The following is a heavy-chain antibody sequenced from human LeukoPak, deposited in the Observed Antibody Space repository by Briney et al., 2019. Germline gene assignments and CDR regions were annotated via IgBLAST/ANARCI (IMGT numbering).Heavy chain of an antibody. CDR1: GFTFSSYS. CDR3: ARDRGYYDSSGYTPIDY. CDR2: ISSSSSYI. V-gene: IGHV3-21*01. Sequence: GGXLRLSCAASGFTFSSYSMNWVRQAPGKGLEWVSSISSSSSYIYYADSVKGRFTISRDNAKNSLYLQMNSLRAEDTAVHYCARDRGYYDSSGYTPIDYWGQGTLVTVSS. J-gene: IGHJ4*02. D-gene: IGHD3-22*01.